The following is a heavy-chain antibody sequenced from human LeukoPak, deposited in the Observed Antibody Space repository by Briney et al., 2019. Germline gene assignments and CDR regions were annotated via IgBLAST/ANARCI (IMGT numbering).Heavy chain of an antibody. CDR2: TSSGGRYI. CDR3: ARGSNVQQRQGLFDY. D-gene: IGHD6-13*01. CDR1: GFTFSTYN. J-gene: IGHJ4*02. V-gene: IGHV3-21*01. Sequence: GGSLRLSCAASGFTFSTYNMNWVRQAPGKGPEWVSSTSSGGRYIYYADSVKGRFTISRDNAKNSLYLQMNSLRADDTAVYYCARGSNVQQRQGLFDYWGQGALVTVSS.